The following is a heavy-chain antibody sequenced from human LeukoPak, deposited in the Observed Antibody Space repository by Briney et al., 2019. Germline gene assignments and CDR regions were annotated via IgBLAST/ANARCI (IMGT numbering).Heavy chain of an antibody. D-gene: IGHD5-12*01. CDR3: AKGGYDYVEVAYFDF. Sequence: GGSLRLSCTASGFSFNNYAMTWFRQAPGKGLEWVSIIIASSGSTFYADSVKGRFTISRDNSKSTLYLQMNSLSVEDTAVYYCAKGGYDYVEVAYFDFWGQGALVTVSS. CDR1: GFSFNNYA. V-gene: IGHV3-23*01. J-gene: IGHJ4*02. CDR2: IIASSGST.